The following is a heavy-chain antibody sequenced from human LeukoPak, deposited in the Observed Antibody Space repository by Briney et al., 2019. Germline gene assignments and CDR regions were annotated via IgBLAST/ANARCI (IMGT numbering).Heavy chain of an antibody. J-gene: IGHJ2*01. CDR3: ARDKGPYWYFDL. Sequence: PSETLSLTCTVSGGSISSGGYYWSWIRQHPGKGLEWIGYIYYSGSTYYNPSLKSRVTISLDTSKNQISLKLSSVTAADTAVYYCARDKGPYWYFDLWGRGTLVTVSS. V-gene: IGHV4-61*08. CDR1: GGSISSGGYY. CDR2: IYYSGST.